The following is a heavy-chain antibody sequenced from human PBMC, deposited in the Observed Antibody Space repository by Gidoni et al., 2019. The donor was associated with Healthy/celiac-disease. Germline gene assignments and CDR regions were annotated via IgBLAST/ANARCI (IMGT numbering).Heavy chain of an antibody. J-gene: IGHJ3*02. CDR1: GGSISSSSYY. CDR3: ARAAPIDAFDI. CDR2: IYYSGST. Sequence: QLQLQESCPGLVKPSETLSLPCTVSGGSISSSSYYWGWIRQPPGKGLEWIGSIYYSGSTYYNPSLKSRVTISVDTSKNQFSLKLSSVTAADTAVYYCARAAPIDAFDIWGQGTMVTVSS. D-gene: IGHD6-25*01. V-gene: IGHV4-39*01.